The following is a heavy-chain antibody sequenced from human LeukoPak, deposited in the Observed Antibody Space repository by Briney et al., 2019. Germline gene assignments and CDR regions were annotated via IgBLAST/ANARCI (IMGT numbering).Heavy chain of an antibody. D-gene: IGHD1-26*01. J-gene: IGHJ6*03. V-gene: IGHV3-30*02. Sequence: GGSLRLSCAASGFTFSSYALHWVRQAPGKGLEWGAFIRYDGSNKYYADSVKGRFTISRDNSKNTLYLQMNSLRAEDTAVYYCAKDGGSPQAIYYYYYYYMDVWGKGTPVTVSS. CDR2: IRYDGSNK. CDR1: GFTFSSYA. CDR3: AKDGGSPQAIYYYYYYYMDV.